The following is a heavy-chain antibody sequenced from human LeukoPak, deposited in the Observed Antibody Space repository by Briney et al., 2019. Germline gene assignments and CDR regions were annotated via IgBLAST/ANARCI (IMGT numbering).Heavy chain of an antibody. D-gene: IGHD3-9*01. CDR1: GFTFSSYA. CDR2: ISGSGGST. Sequence: GGSLRLSCAASGFTFSSYAMSWVRQAPGKGLEWVSAISGSGGSTYYADSVKGRFTISRDNSKNPLYLKMNSLRAEDTAVFFFFKQKTAYEILTGYYLGGRWFDPWGQGTLVTVSS. J-gene: IGHJ5*02. V-gene: IGHV3-23*01. CDR3: FKQKTAYEILTGYYLGGRWFDP.